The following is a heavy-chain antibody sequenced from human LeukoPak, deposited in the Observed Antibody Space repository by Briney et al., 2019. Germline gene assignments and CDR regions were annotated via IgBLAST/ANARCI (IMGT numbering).Heavy chain of an antibody. CDR1: GYTFTSYA. J-gene: IGHJ4*02. CDR2: ISAYNGYT. Sequence: GASVKVSCRAPGYTFTSYAIGWVRQAPGQGLEWMGWISAYNGYTNYAQSLQGRVTMTTDTSTSTAYMELRSLRSDDTAMYYCARVGGNYEGLIDYWGQGTLVTVSS. CDR3: ARVGGNYEGLIDY. V-gene: IGHV1-18*01. D-gene: IGHD1-26*01.